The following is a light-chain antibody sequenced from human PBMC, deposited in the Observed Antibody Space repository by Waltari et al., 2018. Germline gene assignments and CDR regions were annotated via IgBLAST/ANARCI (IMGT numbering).Light chain of an antibody. J-gene: IGKJ3*01. CDR2: KAS. CDR3: QQYNNYPFT. CDR1: QSISSW. Sequence: TCLASQSISSWLAWYQQKPGKAPKLLIYKASSLESGVPSRFSGSGSGTEFTLTINSLQPDDFATYYCQQYNNYPFTFGPGTKVDIK. V-gene: IGKV1-5*03.